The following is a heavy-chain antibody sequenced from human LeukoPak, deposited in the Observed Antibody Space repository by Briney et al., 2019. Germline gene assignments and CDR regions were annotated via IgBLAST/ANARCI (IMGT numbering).Heavy chain of an antibody. CDR3: ARDGLLAGTNFDY. Sequence: ASVKVSFKASGYTFTSYGISWVRQAPGQGLEWMGWISAYNGNTNYAQKLQGRVTMTTDTSTSTACMELRSLRSDDTAVYYCARDGLLAGTNFDYWGQGTLVTVSS. D-gene: IGHD6-19*01. CDR2: ISAYNGNT. CDR1: GYTFTSYG. J-gene: IGHJ4*02. V-gene: IGHV1-18*01.